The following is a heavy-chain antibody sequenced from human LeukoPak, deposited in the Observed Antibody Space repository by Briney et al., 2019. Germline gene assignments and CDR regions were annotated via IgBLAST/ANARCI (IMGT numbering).Heavy chain of an antibody. CDR2: IYYSGST. CDR3: PRYTCGSGWFDA. CDR1: GGSISSGDYY. D-gene: IGHD5-18*01. V-gene: IGHV4-30-4*01. J-gene: IGHJ5*02. Sequence: SQTLSLTCTVSGGSISSGDYYWSWIRQPPRKGREWIGYIYYSGSTYYTPSLKSRVTISVDTSKIQFSLKLSSVTAAGTAVYYCPRYTCGSGWFDAWGQGTLVTVSS.